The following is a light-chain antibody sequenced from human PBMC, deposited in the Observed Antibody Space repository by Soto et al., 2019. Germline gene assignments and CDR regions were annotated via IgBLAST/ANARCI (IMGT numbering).Light chain of an antibody. J-gene: IGLJ3*02. V-gene: IGLV2-14*01. CDR3: CSYRSSRTWV. CDR1: SSDIGSYNY. Sequence: QSALTQPASVSGSPGQSSTISCTGTSSDIGSYNYVSWYQQCPGKAPRLLIYEVTNRPSGVSNRFSGSKSGNTASLTIYGLQAEDDADYYCCSYRSSRTWVFGGGTKVTVL. CDR2: EVT.